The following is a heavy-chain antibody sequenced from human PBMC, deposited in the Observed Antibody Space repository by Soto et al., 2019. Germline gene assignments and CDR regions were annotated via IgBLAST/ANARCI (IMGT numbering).Heavy chain of an antibody. V-gene: IGHV1-69*13. D-gene: IGHD6-13*01. CDR1: GGTFSSYA. CDR3: ARTRQLVMLRLTYYYYYGMDV. J-gene: IGHJ6*02. CDR2: IIPIFGTA. Sequence: SVKVSCKASGGTFSSYAISWVRRAPGQGLEWMGGIIPIFGTANYAQKFQGRVTITADESTSTAYTELSSLRSEDTAVYYCARTRQLVMLRLTYYYYYGMDVWGQGTTVTVSS.